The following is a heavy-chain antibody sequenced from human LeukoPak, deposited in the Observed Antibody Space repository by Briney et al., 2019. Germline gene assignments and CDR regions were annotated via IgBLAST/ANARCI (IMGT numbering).Heavy chain of an antibody. J-gene: IGHJ4*02. CDR2: IYYSGST. V-gene: IGHV4-31*03. Sequence: SRTLSLTCTVSGGSISSGGYYWSWIRQHPGKGLEWIGYIYYSGSTYYNPSLKSRVTISVDTSKNQFSLKLSSVTAADTAVYYCARDYYDSSGYYYFDYWGQGTLVTVSS. CDR3: ARDYYDSSGYYYFDY. D-gene: IGHD3-22*01. CDR1: GGSISSGGYY.